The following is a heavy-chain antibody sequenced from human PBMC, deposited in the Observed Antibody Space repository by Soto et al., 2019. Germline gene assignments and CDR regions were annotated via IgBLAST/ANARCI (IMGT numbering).Heavy chain of an antibody. J-gene: IGHJ5*02. CDR2: INHSGST. D-gene: IGHD6-6*01. CDR3: SRGGRGSIAARGKAIQIDNGFDH. CDR1: GGSFSGYY. V-gene: IGHV4-34*01. Sequence: SATLSLTCAVCGGSFSGYYWSWIRQPPGKGLEWIGEINHSGSTNYNPSLKSRVTISVDTSKNEFSLKLTSVTAADTAVHYCSRGGRGSIAARGKAIQIDNGFDHRGQRSRISVST.